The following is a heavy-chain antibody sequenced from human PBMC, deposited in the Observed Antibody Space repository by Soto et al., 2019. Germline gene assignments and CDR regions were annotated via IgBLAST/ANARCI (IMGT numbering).Heavy chain of an antibody. Sequence: PSETLSLTCTVSGGSISSSSYYWGWIRHPPGKGLEWIGSIYYSGSTYYNPSLKSRVTISVDTSKNQFSLKLSSVTAADTAVYYCAREEIIAARYFDYWGQGTLVTVSS. J-gene: IGHJ4*02. CDR2: IYYSGST. CDR3: AREEIIAARYFDY. CDR1: GGSISSSSYY. V-gene: IGHV4-39*02. D-gene: IGHD6-6*01.